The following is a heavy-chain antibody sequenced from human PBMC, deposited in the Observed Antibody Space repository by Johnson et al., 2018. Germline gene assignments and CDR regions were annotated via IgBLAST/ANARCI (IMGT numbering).Heavy chain of an antibody. V-gene: IGHV4-4*02. D-gene: IGHD1-1*01. CDR2: IYHTETI. CDR1: GDSISSSNW. J-gene: IGHJ3*02. Sequence: QVQLQESGPGLVKPSGTLSLTCAVSGDSISSSNWWSWVRQPPGKGLEWIGEIYHTETIHYNPSLKSRVTISLDKSKDQFSLKLSAVTAADTAIYYCAGVGYPSGFHSWGQGTLVTVSS. CDR3: AGVGYPSGFHS.